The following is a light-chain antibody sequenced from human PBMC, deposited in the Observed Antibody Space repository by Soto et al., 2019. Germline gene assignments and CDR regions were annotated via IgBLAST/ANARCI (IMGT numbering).Light chain of an antibody. CDR3: SSYGGYNNVV. Sequence: QSVLTQPPSASGSPGQSVTISCTGTSSDVGGYNYVSWFQQHPGKAPELIIHEVNQRPSGVPDRFSGSKSGNTASLTVSGLQAEDEGTYYCSSYGGYNNVVFGTGTKLTVL. V-gene: IGLV2-8*01. J-gene: IGLJ1*01. CDR1: SSDVGGYNY. CDR2: EVN.